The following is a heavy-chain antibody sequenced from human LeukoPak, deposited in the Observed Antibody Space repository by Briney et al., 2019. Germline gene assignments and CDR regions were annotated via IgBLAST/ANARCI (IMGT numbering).Heavy chain of an antibody. CDR1: GGTFSSYA. CDR2: IIPIFGTA. Sequence: SVKVSCKASGGTFSSYAISWVRQAPGQGLEWMGGIIPIFGTANYAQKFQGRVTITADESTSTAYMELSSLRSEDTAVYYRAVLAYCGGDCYSTYYYGMDVWGQGTTVTVSS. V-gene: IGHV1-69*13. D-gene: IGHD2-21*02. J-gene: IGHJ6*02. CDR3: AVLAYCGGDCYSTYYYGMDV.